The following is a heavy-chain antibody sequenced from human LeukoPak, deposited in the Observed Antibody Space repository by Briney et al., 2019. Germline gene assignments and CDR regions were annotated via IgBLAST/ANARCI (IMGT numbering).Heavy chain of an antibody. CDR1: GGSMSSYY. D-gene: IGHD6-13*01. J-gene: IGHJ5*02. V-gene: IGHV4-59*08. Sequence: SETLSLTCTVSGGSMSSYYWSWIRQPPGKGLEWIGYIYYSGSTNYNPSLKSRVTISVDTSKNQFSLKLSSVTAADTAVYYCARHSGPHSSSWYWFDPWSEGTLVTVSS. CDR3: ARHSGPHSSSWYWFDP. CDR2: IYYSGST.